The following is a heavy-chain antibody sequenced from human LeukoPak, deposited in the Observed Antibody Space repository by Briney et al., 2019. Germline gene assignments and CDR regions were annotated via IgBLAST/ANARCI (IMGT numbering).Heavy chain of an antibody. J-gene: IGHJ4*02. CDR2: MNPNSGNT. D-gene: IGHD3-10*01. V-gene: IGHV1-8*01. CDR3: TRGEWFGELPNY. CDR1: GYTFTSYD. Sequence: ASVKVSCKASGYTFTSYDINWVRQATGQGLEWMGWMNPNSGNTGYTQKFQGRVTMTRDMSISTAYMELSSLRSEDTAVYYCTRGEWFGELPNYWGQGTLVTVSS.